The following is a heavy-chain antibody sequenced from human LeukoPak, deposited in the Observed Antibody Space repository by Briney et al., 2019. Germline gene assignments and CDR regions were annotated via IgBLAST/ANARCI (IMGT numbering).Heavy chain of an antibody. Sequence: ASVKVSCKASGYTFTSYGITWVRQAPGQGLEWMGWISAYNGNTNYAQKLQGRVTMTIDTSTSTAYMELMSLRSDDTAVYYCARDALGYYDSTGDDYWGQGTLVTVSS. CDR3: ARDALGYYDSTGDDY. CDR1: GYTFTSYG. CDR2: ISAYNGNT. V-gene: IGHV1-18*01. J-gene: IGHJ4*02. D-gene: IGHD3-22*01.